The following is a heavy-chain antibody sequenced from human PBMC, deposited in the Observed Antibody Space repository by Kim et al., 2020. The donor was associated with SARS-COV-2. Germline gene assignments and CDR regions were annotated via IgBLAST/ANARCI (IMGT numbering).Heavy chain of an antibody. CDR1: GFTFSSYA. CDR3: AKDRRATMIRGVIWDY. V-gene: IGHV3-23*01. D-gene: IGHD3-10*01. J-gene: IGHJ4*02. CDR2: ISDSGGNS. Sequence: GGSLRLSCAASGFTFSSYAMSWVRQAPGKGLEWVSVISDSGGNSYYADSVEGRFTISRDNSKNTPYLQMKSLRAEDTAVYYCAKDRRATMIRGVIWDYWGQGTLVTVSS.